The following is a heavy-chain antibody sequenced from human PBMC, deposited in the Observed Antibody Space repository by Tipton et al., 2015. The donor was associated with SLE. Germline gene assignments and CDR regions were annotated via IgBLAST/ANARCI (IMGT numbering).Heavy chain of an antibody. D-gene: IGHD3-22*01. CDR3: ARLDDSSGFDY. Sequence: TLSLTCAVYGGSFSDYYWSWIRQPPGKGLGWIGEINHSGSTKYKPSLKSRVTISVDTSKKQFSPKLSSVTAADTAVYYCARLDDSSGFDYWGQGTLITVSS. CDR2: INHSGST. V-gene: IGHV4-34*01. J-gene: IGHJ4*02. CDR1: GGSFSDYY.